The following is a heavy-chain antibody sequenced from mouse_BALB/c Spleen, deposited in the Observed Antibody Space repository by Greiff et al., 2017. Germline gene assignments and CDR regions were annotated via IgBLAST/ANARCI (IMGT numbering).Heavy chain of an antibody. J-gene: IGHJ4*01. Sequence: EVMLVESGGDLVKPGGSLKLSCAASGFTFSSYGMSWVRQTPDKRLEWVATISSGGSYTYYPDSVKGRFTISRDNAKNTLYLQMSSLKSEDTAMYYCASPYYGSSYSYAMDYWGQGTSVTVSS. D-gene: IGHD1-1*01. V-gene: IGHV5-6*02. CDR1: GFTFSSYG. CDR3: ASPYYGSSYSYAMDY. CDR2: ISSGGSYT.